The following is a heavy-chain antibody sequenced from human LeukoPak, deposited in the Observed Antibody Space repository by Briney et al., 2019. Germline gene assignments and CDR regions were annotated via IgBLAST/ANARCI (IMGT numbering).Heavy chain of an antibody. CDR2: ITSSSSYI. Sequence: PGGSLRLSCAASGFTFSNYNMNWVRLAPGKGLEWVSSITSSSSYIYYADSVKGRFTISRDNSKNTLYLQMNSLRAEDTAVYYCAKRRSPMVRGVNVDYWGQGTLVTVSS. D-gene: IGHD3-10*01. V-gene: IGHV3-21*04. CDR1: GFTFSNYN. CDR3: AKRRSPMVRGVNVDY. J-gene: IGHJ4*02.